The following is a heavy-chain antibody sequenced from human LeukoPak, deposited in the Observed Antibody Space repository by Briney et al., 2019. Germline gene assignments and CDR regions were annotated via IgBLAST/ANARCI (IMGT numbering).Heavy chain of an antibody. CDR2: INPSGGST. CDR1: GYTFTSYY. D-gene: IGHD3-16*01. J-gene: IGHJ4*02. CDR3: ARLDSYRAFDY. V-gene: IGHV1-46*01. Sequence: ASVKVSCKASGYTFTSYYMHWVRQAPGQGLEWMGIINPSGGSTSYAQKFQGRVTMTRDTPTSTVYMELSSLRSDDTAVYYCARLDSYRAFDYWGQGTLVTVSS.